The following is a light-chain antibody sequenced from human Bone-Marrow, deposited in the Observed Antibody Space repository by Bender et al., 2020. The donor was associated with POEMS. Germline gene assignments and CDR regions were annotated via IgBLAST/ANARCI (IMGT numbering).Light chain of an antibody. J-gene: IGLJ3*02. CDR3: SSWDDSLNGWV. V-gene: IGLV1-44*01. Sequence: TISCSGTSSNFGNNAANWYQHVPGTAPKLLIYSNNQGPSGVPDRFSASTSGTSASLAISGLHSDDEADYYCSSWDDSLNGWVFGGGTKLTVL. CDR1: SSNFGNNA. CDR2: SNN.